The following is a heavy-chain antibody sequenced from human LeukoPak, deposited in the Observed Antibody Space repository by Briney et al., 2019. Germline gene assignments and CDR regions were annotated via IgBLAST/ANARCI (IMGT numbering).Heavy chain of an antibody. D-gene: IGHD6-13*01. J-gene: IGHJ4*02. V-gene: IGHV3-9*01. CDR3: AKDYGYSSSWYDY. CDR1: VCTFDDYG. CDR2: ISWNSASV. Sequence: PGGSLRLSCESSVCTFDDYGMHWVRQAPSKGLEWVSSISWNSASVGYVDSAKGRFTIYRDNAKQTLYLQMNSLRAEDTALYYCAKDYGYSSSWYDYWGQGTLVTVSS.